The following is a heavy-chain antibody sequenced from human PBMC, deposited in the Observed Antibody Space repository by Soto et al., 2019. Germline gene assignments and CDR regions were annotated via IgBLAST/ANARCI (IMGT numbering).Heavy chain of an antibody. Sequence: NPSETLSLTCAFYGGSYDDFYCRWVRQSPGKGLEEAGHIRRGRGTTDSPSPASRSSISVDTSKNQCSRHQRSVTAEDTGLYYCARGQLVWYGDLTPYPRDMDVWGQGTTVTVAS. CDR2: IRRGRGT. V-gene: IGHV4-34*04. CDR3: ARGQLVWYGDLTPYPRDMDV. J-gene: IGHJ6*02. CDR1: GGSYDDFY. D-gene: IGHD3-10*01.